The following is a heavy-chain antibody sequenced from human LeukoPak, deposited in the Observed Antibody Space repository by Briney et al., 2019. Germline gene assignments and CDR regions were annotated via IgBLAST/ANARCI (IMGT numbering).Heavy chain of an antibody. CDR1: GFTFSSYW. CDR3: ARVSSLITVAGTFDY. CDR2: IKQDGSEK. V-gene: IGHV3-7*01. Sequence: GGSLRLSCAAFGFTFSSYWMSWVRQAPGKGLEWVANIKQDGSEKYYVDSVKGRSTISRDNAKNSLYLQMNSLRAEDTAVYYCARVSSLITVAGTFDYWGQGTLVTVSS. D-gene: IGHD6-19*01. J-gene: IGHJ4*02.